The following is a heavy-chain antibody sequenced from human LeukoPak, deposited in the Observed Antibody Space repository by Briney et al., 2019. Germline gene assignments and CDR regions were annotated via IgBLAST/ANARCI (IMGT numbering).Heavy chain of an antibody. Sequence: GGSLRLSCAASGFTFSSYWMSWVRQAPGKGLEWVANIKQDGSEKYYLDSVRGRFTISRDNAKNSLYLRMNSLRAEDTAVYYCARGQTTVTNWGQGTLVTVSS. CDR1: GFTFSSYW. D-gene: IGHD4-17*01. CDR2: IKQDGSEK. CDR3: ARGQTTVTN. V-gene: IGHV3-7*03. J-gene: IGHJ4*02.